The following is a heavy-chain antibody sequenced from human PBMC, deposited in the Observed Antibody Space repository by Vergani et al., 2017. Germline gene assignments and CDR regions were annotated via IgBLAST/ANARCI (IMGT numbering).Heavy chain of an antibody. J-gene: IGHJ4*02. CDR1: GFTFSNFG. CDR2: IGKDGINT. CDR3: SKYLRDSTDGLPDS. D-gene: IGHD2-21*02. Sequence: QVQLVESAGGVVQPGGYLRLSCAASGFTFSNFGMHWIRQASGKGLEWLAYIGKDGINTRYRDAVKGRFTVSRDNYKDILYQQMDSLRSEDTALYYCSKYLRDSTDGLPDSWGPGTLVSVSS. V-gene: IGHV3-30*02.